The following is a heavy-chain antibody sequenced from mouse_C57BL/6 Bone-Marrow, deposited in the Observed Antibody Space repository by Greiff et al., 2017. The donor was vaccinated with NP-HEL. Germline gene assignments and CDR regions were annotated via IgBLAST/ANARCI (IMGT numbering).Heavy chain of an antibody. D-gene: IGHD2-3*01. CDR3: ARSMRYCARDY. J-gene: IGHJ4*01. CDR2: ISNLAYSI. Sequence: DVMLVESGGGLVQPGGSLKLSCAASGFTFSDYGMAWVRQAPRKGPEWVAFISNLAYSIYYADTVTGRFTISRENATNTLYLEMSSLRSEDTSMDNCARSMRYCARDYWGQGTSVTVSS. CDR1: GFTFSDYG. V-gene: IGHV5-15*01.